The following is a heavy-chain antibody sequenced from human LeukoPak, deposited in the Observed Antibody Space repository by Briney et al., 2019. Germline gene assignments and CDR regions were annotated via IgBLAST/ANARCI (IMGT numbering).Heavy chain of an antibody. CDR1: GGTFSSYA. J-gene: IGHJ5*02. CDR2: IIPNFGTP. V-gene: IGHV1-69*06. Sequence: SVRVSCKASGGTFSSYAISWVRQAPGQGLEWMGGIIPNFGTPNYAQKFQGRVTITADKSTSTAYMELSSLRSEDTAVYYCARVLITSANWFDPWGQGTLVTVSS. CDR3: ARVLITSANWFDP. D-gene: IGHD1-14*01.